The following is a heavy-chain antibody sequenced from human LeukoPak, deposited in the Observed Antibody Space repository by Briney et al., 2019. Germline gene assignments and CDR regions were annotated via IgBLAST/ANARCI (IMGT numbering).Heavy chain of an antibody. CDR1: GFTFKNYA. CDR2: ISTSSSTI. Sequence: GGSLRLSCAVSGFTFKNYAMAWVRQAPGKGLEWVSYISTSSSTIYYADSVKGRFTVSRDNAKNSLYLHMNSLRAEDTAVYYCARGRADYYFDYWGQGTLVTVSS. V-gene: IGHV3-48*01. D-gene: IGHD2-21*02. CDR3: ARGRADYYFDY. J-gene: IGHJ4*02.